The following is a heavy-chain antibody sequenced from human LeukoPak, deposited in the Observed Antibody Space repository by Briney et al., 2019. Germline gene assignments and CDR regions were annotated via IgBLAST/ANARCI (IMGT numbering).Heavy chain of an antibody. CDR2: ISYSGST. J-gene: IGHJ4*02. Sequence: PSETLSLTCTVSGGSISGSNYYWGWIRQPPGKGLEWIGTISYSGSTYYNPSLKSRITISVDTSKNQFSLKMSSVTAADTAVYYCASGKWELRLGGRDWGQGTLVTVSS. CDR1: GGSISGSNYY. V-gene: IGHV4-39*01. CDR3: ASGKWELRLGGRD. D-gene: IGHD1-26*01.